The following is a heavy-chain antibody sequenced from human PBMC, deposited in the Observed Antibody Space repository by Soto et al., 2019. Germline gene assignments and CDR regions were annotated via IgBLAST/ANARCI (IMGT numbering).Heavy chain of an antibody. Sequence: LGESLKISCKGSGYSFTSYWISWVRQMPGKGLEWMGRIDPSDSYTNYSPSFQGHVTISADKSISTAYLQWSSLKASDTAMYYCARHEIAVAGEGPWGQGTLVTVSS. CDR3: ARHEIAVAGEGP. D-gene: IGHD6-19*01. J-gene: IGHJ5*02. V-gene: IGHV5-10-1*01. CDR2: IDPSDSYT. CDR1: GYSFTSYW.